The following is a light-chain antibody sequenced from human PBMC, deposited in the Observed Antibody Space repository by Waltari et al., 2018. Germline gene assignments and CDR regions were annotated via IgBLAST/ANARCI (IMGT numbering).Light chain of an antibody. CDR2: DAS. CDR3: QQYDNFPPMYT. CDR1: QDIINY. V-gene: IGKV1-33*01. J-gene: IGKJ2*01. Sequence: DIQMTQSPSSLSASVRDRVTITCRASQDIINYLHWYQQKPGKAPKLLIYDASNLETGVPSRFSGSGSGTDFTFTITSVQPEDIGTYYCQQYDNFPPMYTFGQGTKLEIK.